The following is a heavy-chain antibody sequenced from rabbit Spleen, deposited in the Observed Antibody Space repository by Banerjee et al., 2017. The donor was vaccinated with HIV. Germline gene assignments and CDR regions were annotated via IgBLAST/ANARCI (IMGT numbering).Heavy chain of an antibody. D-gene: IGHD2-1*01. CDR1: GFDFSRNA. J-gene: IGHJ4*01. V-gene: IGHV1S45*01. Sequence: QEQLVESGGGLVQPEGSLTLTCKASGFDFSRNAICWVRQAPGKGLEWIACDYFSTGRTYYASWAKGRFTISKTSSTTVTLQMTSLTAADTATYFCARQINGDCYQYNLWGPGTLVTVS. CDR3: ARQINGDCYQYNL. CDR2: DYFSTGRT.